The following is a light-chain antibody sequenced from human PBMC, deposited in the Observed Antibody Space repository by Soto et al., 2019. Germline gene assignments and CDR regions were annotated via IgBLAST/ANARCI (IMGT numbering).Light chain of an antibody. CDR2: EVS. J-gene: IGLJ1*01. CDR3: RSYTSRSSHYV. CDR1: NSDVGDYNY. V-gene: IGLV2-14*01. Sequence: QSSLTQPASVSGSPGQSITISCTGTNSDVGDYNYVSWYQQHPGRAPKLMIYEVSNRPSGVSNRFFGSKSGNAASLTISGLQAEDEADYYCRSYTSRSSHYVFGTGNKVTVL.